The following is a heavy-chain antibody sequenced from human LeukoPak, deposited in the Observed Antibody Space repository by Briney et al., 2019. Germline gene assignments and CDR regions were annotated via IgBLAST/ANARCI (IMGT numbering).Heavy chain of an antibody. CDR3: ATSGYSVNFDY. CDR2: ISSSGSTI. D-gene: IGHD5-18*01. CDR1: GFTFSDYY. Sequence: GGSLRLSCAASGFTFSDYYMSWIRQAPGKGLEWGSYISSSGSTIYYADSVKGRFTISRDNAKNSLYLQMNSLRAEDTAVYYCATSGYSVNFDYWGQGTLVTVSS. V-gene: IGHV3-11*04. J-gene: IGHJ4*02.